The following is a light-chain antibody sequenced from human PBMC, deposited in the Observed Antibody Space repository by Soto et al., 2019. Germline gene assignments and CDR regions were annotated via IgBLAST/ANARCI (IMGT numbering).Light chain of an antibody. Sequence: QSALTQPASVSGSPGQSVTISCTGSGSDIGAYNFVSWYQQHPGKAPNLMIFGVTERPSGVPDRFSGSKSGNTASLTVSGLQADDEAFYYCYSYAGRNIWVFGGGTKLTVL. CDR3: YSYAGRNIWV. CDR1: GSDIGAYNF. CDR2: GVT. V-gene: IGLV2-8*01. J-gene: IGLJ3*02.